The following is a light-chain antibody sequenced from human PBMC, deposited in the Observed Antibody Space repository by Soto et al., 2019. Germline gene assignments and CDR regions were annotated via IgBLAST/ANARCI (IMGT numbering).Light chain of an antibody. CDR1: SSDVGYDNY. Sequence: ALTQPASVSGSPGQSITISCTGTSSDVGYDNYVSWFQQHPGKAPKLMIYEVSRRPSGVSNRFSGSKSANTASLTISGLQAEDEADYYCTSHTASSTWVFGGGTKLTVL. V-gene: IGLV2-14*01. CDR3: TSHTASSTWV. CDR2: EVS. J-gene: IGLJ3*02.